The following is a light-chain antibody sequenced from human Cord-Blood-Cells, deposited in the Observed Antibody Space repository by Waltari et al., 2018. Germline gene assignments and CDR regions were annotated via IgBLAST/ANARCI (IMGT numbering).Light chain of an antibody. CDR2: GAA. Sequence: EIVLTQSPGTLSSSPGERATLSCRASQRVSSSYLAWYQQKPGQAPRLLIYGAASRATGIPDRFSGSGSGTEFTLTISRLEPEDVAVYYCQQYGSSPPITFGQGTRLEIK. CDR3: QQYGSSPPIT. CDR1: QRVSSSY. V-gene: IGKV3-20*01. J-gene: IGKJ5*01.